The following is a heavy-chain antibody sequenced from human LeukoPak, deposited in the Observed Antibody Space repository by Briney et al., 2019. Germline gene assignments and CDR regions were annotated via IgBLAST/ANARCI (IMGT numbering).Heavy chain of an antibody. V-gene: IGHV4-39*01. CDR2: IYYSGST. CDR1: GGSLSSSSYY. J-gene: IGHJ4*02. Sequence: KPSETLSLTCTVSGGSLSSSSYYWGWIRQPPGKGLEWIGSIYYSGSTYYNPSLKSRLTTSVDTSKNQFSLKLSSVTAADTAVYYCASHYLGYCSGGSCYQVYWGQGTLVTVSS. CDR3: ASHYLGYCSGGSCYQVY. D-gene: IGHD2-15*01.